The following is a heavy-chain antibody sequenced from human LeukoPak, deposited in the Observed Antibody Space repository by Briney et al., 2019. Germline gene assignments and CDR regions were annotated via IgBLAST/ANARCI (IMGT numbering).Heavy chain of an antibody. V-gene: IGHV4-59*01. D-gene: IGHD6-13*01. J-gene: IGHJ6*03. CDR1: GGSISSYY. CDR2: IYYSGST. Sequence: SETLSLTCTVSGGSISSYYWSWIRQPPGKGLEWIGYIYYSGSTNYNPSLKSRVTISVDTSKKQFSLKLSSVTAADTAVYYCVRGAAAGRYYYYYMDVWGKGTTVTVSS. CDR3: VRGAAAGRYYYYYMDV.